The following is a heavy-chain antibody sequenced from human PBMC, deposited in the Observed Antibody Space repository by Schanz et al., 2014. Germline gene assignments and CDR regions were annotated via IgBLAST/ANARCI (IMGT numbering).Heavy chain of an antibody. D-gene: IGHD6-13*01. CDR1: GFTFSSYG. J-gene: IGHJ4*02. Sequence: VQLVESGGGLVKPGGSLRLSCAASGFTFSSYGMHWVRQAPGKGLEWVAVILYDGSNKYYADSVKGRFTTSRDNGKKSMYLQMNSLRAEDTAVYYCARLDSSSWYPRYWGQGTLVTVSS. CDR2: ILYDGSNK. CDR3: ARLDSSSWYPRY. V-gene: IGHV3-30*03.